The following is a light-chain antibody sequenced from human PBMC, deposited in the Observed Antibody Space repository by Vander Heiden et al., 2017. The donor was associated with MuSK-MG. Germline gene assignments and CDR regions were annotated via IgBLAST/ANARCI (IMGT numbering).Light chain of an antibody. V-gene: IGLV2-8*01. CDR1: SCDVGGYHH. CDR2: EVR. CDR3: RSYAGSNRV. Sequence: QSALTQPPSASGSPGQSVPIPCTGTSCDVGGYHHVPWYQQHPGKAPELMVYEVRKRPAGVPGRFSGSKSGNTASLTVAGRDPEDEGEYYSRSYAGSNRVFGGGTKLTVL. J-gene: IGLJ3*02.